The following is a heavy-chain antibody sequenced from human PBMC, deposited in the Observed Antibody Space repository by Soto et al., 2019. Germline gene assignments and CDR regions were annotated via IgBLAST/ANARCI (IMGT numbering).Heavy chain of an antibody. CDR2: IKQDGSDK. J-gene: IGHJ2*01. V-gene: IGHV3-7*04. Sequence: EVQLVESGGGLVQPGGSLRLSCAASGLTLNTYWMTWVRQAPGKGLEWVANIKQDGSDKYYVDSVKGRFTISRDNARNSLYLQMNSLRAEDSAVYYCARRGWYFDLWGRGTLVTVSS. CDR1: GLTLNTYW. CDR3: ARRGWYFDL.